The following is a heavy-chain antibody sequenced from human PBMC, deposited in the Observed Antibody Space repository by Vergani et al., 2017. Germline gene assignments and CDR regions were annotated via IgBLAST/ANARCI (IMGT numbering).Heavy chain of an antibody. CDR1: FDSIRNLY. V-gene: IGHV4-59*11. CDR2: IHYSENT. CDR3: AAVTHSGQRADR. D-gene: IGHD6-19*01. Sequence: QVKLQESGPGLVKSSETLSLTCSVSFDSIRNLYCNWIRQPPGKGLEWLGSIHYSENTNYNPSLKTRVTISVDTSKNQFSLTLTSVTAADTAVYYCAAVTHSGQRADRWGQGSLVTVTS. J-gene: IGHJ5*02.